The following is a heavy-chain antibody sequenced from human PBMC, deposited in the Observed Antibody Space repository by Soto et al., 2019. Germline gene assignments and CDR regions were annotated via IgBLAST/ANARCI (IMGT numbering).Heavy chain of an antibody. D-gene: IGHD2-21*01. CDR2: ISAYNGNT. V-gene: IGHV1-18*01. J-gene: IGHJ4*02. Sequence: QVHLVQSGPEVKKPGASVKVSCKASGFTFASNAITRVRQAPGQGLEWMGWISAYNGNTNYAHNLRGRVTMTTDTSTSTAYMELGSLTSDDTAVYYCARDFTGLPPDGVDSWGQATLVIVSS. CDR3: ARDFTGLPPDGVDS. CDR1: GFTFASNA.